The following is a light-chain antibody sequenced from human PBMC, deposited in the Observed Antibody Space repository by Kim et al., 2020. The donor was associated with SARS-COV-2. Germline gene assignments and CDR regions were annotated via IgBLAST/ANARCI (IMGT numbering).Light chain of an antibody. CDR1: QSVASTF. V-gene: IGKV3-20*01. J-gene: IGKJ5*01. CDR3: QQYDTSSIT. Sequence: SPGERATLSCRASQSVASTFVAWYQQKPGQAPRLLIYGASSRATGIPDRFSGSGSGTDFTLTISRLEPEDFAVYYCQQYDTSSITFGQGTRLEIK. CDR2: GAS.